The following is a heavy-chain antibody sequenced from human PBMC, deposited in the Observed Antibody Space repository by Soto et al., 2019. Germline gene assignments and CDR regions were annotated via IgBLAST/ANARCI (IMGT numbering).Heavy chain of an antibody. CDR1: GFTFSSYA. D-gene: IGHD1-26*01. J-gene: IGHJ3*02. CDR3: ARNRWEYDAFDI. CDR2: ISYDGSNK. Sequence: QVQLVESGGGVVQPGRSLRLSCAASGFTFSSYAMHWVRQAPGKGLEWVAVISYDGSNKYYADSVKGRFTISRDNSKNTLYLQMNSLRAEDTAVYYCARNRWEYDAFDIWGQGTMVTVSS. V-gene: IGHV3-30-3*01.